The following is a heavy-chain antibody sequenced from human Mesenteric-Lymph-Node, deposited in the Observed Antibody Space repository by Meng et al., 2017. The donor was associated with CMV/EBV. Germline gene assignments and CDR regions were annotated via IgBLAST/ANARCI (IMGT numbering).Heavy chain of an antibody. D-gene: IGHD1-26*01. CDR3: ASEWAHDY. CDR1: GFTFSLYA. CDR2: FSAHSGAV. V-gene: IGHV3-23*01. Sequence: GESLKISCVASGFTFSLYAMNWVRQAPGKGLEWVSSFSAHSGAVYYADSVKGRFSISRDDSRRTLYLQMDSLRAEDTAVYYCASEWAHDYWGQGTLVTVSS. J-gene: IGHJ4*02.